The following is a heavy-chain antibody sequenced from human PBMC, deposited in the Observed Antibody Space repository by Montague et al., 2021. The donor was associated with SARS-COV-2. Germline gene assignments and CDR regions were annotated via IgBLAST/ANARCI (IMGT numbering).Heavy chain of an antibody. J-gene: IGHJ3*02. CDR1: GGSISSYY. Sequence: SETLSLTCTVSGGSISSYYWSWIRQPPGKGLERNGNTTYSGSTNYNPTHKCRVTISVDTSKNQFSLKLSSVTAADTAVYYCARGFDIWGQGTMVTVSS. CDR3: ARGFDI. V-gene: IGHV4-59*01. CDR2: TTYSGST.